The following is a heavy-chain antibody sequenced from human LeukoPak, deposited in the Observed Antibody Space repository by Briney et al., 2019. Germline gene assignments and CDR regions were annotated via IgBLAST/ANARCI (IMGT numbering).Heavy chain of an antibody. D-gene: IGHD3-3*01. CDR3: AKDHYWSIDY. CDR2: IKGDGIST. Sequence: GGSLRLSCAASGFDFSSNWMHWVRHAPGQGLVWVSRIKGDGISTNYADSVKGRFTISRDIAKNTLYLQMNSLRAEDTGVYYCAKDHYWSIDYWGRGTLVIVSS. V-gene: IGHV3-74*01. J-gene: IGHJ4*02. CDR1: GFDFSSNW.